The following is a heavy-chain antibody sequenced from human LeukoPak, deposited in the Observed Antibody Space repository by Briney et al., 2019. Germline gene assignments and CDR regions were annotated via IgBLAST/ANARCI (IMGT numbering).Heavy chain of an antibody. CDR3: ARDGDSVLLWFGELFDAFDI. CDR1: GYTFTSYG. Sequence: ASVKVSCKASGYTFTSYGISWVRQAPGQGLEWMGWISAYNGNTNYAQKLLGRVTMTTDTSTSTAYMELRSLRSDDTAVYYCARDGDSVLLWFGELFDAFDIWGQGTMVTVSS. CDR2: ISAYNGNT. J-gene: IGHJ3*02. V-gene: IGHV1-18*04. D-gene: IGHD3-10*01.